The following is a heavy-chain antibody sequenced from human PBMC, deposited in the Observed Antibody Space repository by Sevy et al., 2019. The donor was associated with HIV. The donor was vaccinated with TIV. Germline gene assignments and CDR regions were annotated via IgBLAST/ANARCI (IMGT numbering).Heavy chain of an antibody. V-gene: IGHV3-49*04. D-gene: IGHD2-15*01. CDR3: TWWKGAQSVFDY. CDR2: FKRKADDGTL. CDR1: GFTFTDYA. Sequence: GGSLRLSCRASGFTFTDYAMNWVRQSPGKGLEWVAFFKRKADDGTLDHAASVKGRFTISRDDSKNIAYLQMNDLKTEDTGVYYCTWWKGAQSVFDYWGQGALVTVSS. J-gene: IGHJ4*02.